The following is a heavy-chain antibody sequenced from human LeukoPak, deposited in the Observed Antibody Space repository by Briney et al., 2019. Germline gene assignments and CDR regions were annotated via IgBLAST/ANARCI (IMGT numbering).Heavy chain of an antibody. J-gene: IGHJ3*02. D-gene: IGHD3-16*02. CDR2: ISYDGGNK. CDR3: AKYRYYPRGDDAFDI. CDR1: GFTFSSHV. Sequence: GGSLRLSCAASGFTFSSHVMHWVRQAPGKGLEWVAVISYDGGNKYYADSVKGRFTISRDNSKNTVYLQMNSLRAEDTAVYYCAKYRYYPRGDDAFDIWGQGTMVTVSS. V-gene: IGHV3-30*18.